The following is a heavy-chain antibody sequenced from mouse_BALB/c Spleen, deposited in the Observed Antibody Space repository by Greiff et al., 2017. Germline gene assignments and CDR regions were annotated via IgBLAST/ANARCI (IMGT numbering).Heavy chain of an antibody. V-gene: IGHV14-3*02. CDR2: IDPANGNT. D-gene: IGHD1-2*01. CDR1: GFNIKDTY. CDR3: AKGNYGP. Sequence: EVQGVESGAELVKPGASVKLSCTASGFNIKDTYMHWVKQRPEQGLEWIGRIDPANGNTKYDPKFQGKATITADTSSNTAYLQLSSLTSEDTAVYYCAKGNYGPWGQGTLVTVSA. J-gene: IGHJ3*01.